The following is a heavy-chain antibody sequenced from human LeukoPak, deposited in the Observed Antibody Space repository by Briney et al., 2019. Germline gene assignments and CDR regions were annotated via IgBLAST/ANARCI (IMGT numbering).Heavy chain of an antibody. D-gene: IGHD3-10*02. Sequence: PSETLSLTCAVYGGSFSGYYWSWIRQPPGKGLEWIGEINHSGSTNYNPSLKSRVTISVDTSKNQFSLKLSSVPAADTAVYYCARPGYFRYMDVWGKGTTVTVSS. CDR1: GGSFSGYY. V-gene: IGHV4-34*01. CDR2: INHSGST. J-gene: IGHJ6*03. CDR3: ARPGYFRYMDV.